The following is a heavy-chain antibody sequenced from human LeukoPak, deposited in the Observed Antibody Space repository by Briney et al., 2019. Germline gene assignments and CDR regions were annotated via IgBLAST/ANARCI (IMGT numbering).Heavy chain of an antibody. V-gene: IGHV3-11*05. CDR2: FSSSSSYI. CDR1: GFTFRDYY. J-gene: IGHJ4*02. D-gene: IGHD4-23*01. Sequence: KPGGSLRLSCVASGFTFRDYYMSWIHRPPGKGLELVSYFSSSSSYIDYADSVKGRFTISRDNAKNSLHLQMKSLRAEDTAVYYCARDLRYGGNSRPVLAWDYWGQGTLDTVSS. CDR3: ARDLRYGGNSRPVLAWDY.